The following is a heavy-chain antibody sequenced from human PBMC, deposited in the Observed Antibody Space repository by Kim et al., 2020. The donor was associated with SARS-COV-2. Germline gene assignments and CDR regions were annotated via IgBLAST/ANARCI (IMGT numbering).Heavy chain of an antibody. V-gene: IGHV5-51*01. D-gene: IGHD3-10*01. CDR3: ARRLRGHGDGMDV. J-gene: IGHJ6*02. Sequence: SPSFQGQVTISADKSISTAYLQWSSLKASDTAMYYCARRLRGHGDGMDVWGQGTTVTVSS.